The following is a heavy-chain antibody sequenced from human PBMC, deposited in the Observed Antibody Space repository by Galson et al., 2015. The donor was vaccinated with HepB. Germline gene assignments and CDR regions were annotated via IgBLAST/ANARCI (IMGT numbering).Heavy chain of an antibody. Sequence: SLRLSCAASGFTFSNYNMNWVRQAPGKGLEWVSYISTGSNNMYYADSVKGRFTISRDDSKNTAYLQMNSLKTEDTAVYYCNSYCSSTSCYGDYWGQGTLVTVSS. CDR3: NSYCSSTSCYGDY. J-gene: IGHJ4*02. D-gene: IGHD2-2*01. CDR2: ISTGSNNM. V-gene: IGHV3-48*01. CDR1: GFTFSNYN.